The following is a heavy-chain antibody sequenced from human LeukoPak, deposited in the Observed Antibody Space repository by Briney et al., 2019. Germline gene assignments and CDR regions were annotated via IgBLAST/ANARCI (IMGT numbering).Heavy chain of an antibody. V-gene: IGHV3-9*01. CDR1: GFTFDDYA. D-gene: IGHD4-17*01. J-gene: IGHJ4*02. Sequence: PGRSLRLSCAASGFTFDDYAMHWVRQAPGKGLEWVPGISWNSGSIGYADSVKGRFTISRDNAKNSLYLQMNSLRAEDTALYYCAKAGRGVNGDYPFDYWGQGTLVTVSS. CDR2: ISWNSGSI. CDR3: AKAGRGVNGDYPFDY.